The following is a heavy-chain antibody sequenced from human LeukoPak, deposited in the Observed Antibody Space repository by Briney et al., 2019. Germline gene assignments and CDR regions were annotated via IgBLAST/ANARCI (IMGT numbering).Heavy chain of an antibody. CDR1: GFTFSSFA. D-gene: IGHD3-3*01. Sequence: GGSVRLSAAASGFTFSSFAMLRLRPAPGQGLEWLAVISYDGTNKYYADYVKGRFTISRATSKNTMYLQMNRLNAKAEDACYSSRDRPSYGFWNGFYVYWGQRIVVTVSS. V-gene: IGHV3-30*04. J-gene: IGHJ4*02. CDR2: ISYDGTNK. CDR3: SRDRPSYGFWNGFYVY.